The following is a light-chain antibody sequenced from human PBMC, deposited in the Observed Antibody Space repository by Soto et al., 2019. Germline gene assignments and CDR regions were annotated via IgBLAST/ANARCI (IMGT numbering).Light chain of an antibody. CDR1: SGSIGSNY. J-gene: IGLJ3*02. Sequence: NFMLTRPHSVSESPGKTVTISCTRSSGSIGSNYVQWYQQRPGRAPTTVIYEDNQRFSGVPDRFSGSIDSSSNSASLTIYGLKTEDEADYYCHSYDTNNQVFGGGTKLTVL. CDR3: HSYDTNNQV. CDR2: EDN. V-gene: IGLV6-57*04.